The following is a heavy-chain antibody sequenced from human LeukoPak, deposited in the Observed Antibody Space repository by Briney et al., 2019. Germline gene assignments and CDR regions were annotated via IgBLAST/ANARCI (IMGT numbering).Heavy chain of an antibody. J-gene: IGHJ4*02. CDR1: GFTFRNYG. CDR3: AKDNYYDSSGYQPLDY. CDR2: VSGSGGST. D-gene: IGHD3-22*01. V-gene: IGHV3-23*01. Sequence: GRSLRLSCAASGFTFRNYGMHWIRQAPGKGLEWVSAVSGSGGSTYYADSVKGRFTISRDNSMNTLYLQMNSLRAEDTAVYYCAKDNYYDSSGYQPLDYWGQGTLVTVSS.